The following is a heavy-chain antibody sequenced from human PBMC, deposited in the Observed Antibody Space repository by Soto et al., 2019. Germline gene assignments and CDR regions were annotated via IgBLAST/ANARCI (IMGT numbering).Heavy chain of an antibody. V-gene: IGHV3-33*01. CDR1: GFTFSSYG. D-gene: IGHD3-22*01. Sequence: QVQLVESGGGVVQPGRSLRLSCAASGFTFSSYGMHWVRQAPGKGLEWVAVIWYDGSNKYYADSVKGRFTISRDNSKNTLYLQMNSLRAEDTAVYYCAREMGYDSSGPIDYWGQGTLVTVSS. J-gene: IGHJ4*02. CDR3: AREMGYDSSGPIDY. CDR2: IWYDGSNK.